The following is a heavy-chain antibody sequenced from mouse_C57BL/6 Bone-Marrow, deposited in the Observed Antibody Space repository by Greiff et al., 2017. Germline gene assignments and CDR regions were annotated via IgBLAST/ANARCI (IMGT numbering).Heavy chain of an antibody. J-gene: IGHJ2*01. CDR1: GFSINSDCY. Sequence: VQLQQSGPSLVRPSQTLSLTCTVTGFSINSDCYWIWIRQFPGNKLEYIGYTFYSGITYYNPSLESRTYITRDTSKNQFSLKLSSVTTEDTATYYCARDLLFYYGNYPYFDYWGQGTTLTVSS. V-gene: IGHV3-3*01. CDR3: ARDLLFYYGNYPYFDY. CDR2: TFYSGIT. D-gene: IGHD2-1*01.